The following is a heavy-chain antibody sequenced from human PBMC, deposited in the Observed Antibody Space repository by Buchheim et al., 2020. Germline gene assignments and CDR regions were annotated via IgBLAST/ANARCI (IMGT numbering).Heavy chain of an antibody. J-gene: IGHJ6*02. Sequence: QVQLQESGPGLVKPSQTLSLTCTVSGGSISSGGYYWSWIRQHPGKGLEWIGYIYYSGSTYYNPSLKSRVTIPVDTSKNQSSRRRSSVTAADTAVYYCARESRTYYYGMDVWGQGTT. CDR2: IYYSGST. CDR1: GGSISSGGYY. CDR3: ARESRTYYYGMDV. V-gene: IGHV4-31*03.